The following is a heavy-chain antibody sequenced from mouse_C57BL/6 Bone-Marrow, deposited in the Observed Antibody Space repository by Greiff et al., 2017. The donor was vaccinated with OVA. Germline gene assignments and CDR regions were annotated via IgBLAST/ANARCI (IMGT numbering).Heavy chain of an antibody. J-gene: IGHJ4*01. CDR3: ADDVHYYAMDY. Sequence: QVQLKESGPELVKPGASVKISCKASGYAFSSSWMNWVKQRPGKGLEWIGRIYPGDGDTNYNGKFKGKATLTADKSSSTAYMQLSSLTSEDSAVYFCADDVHYYAMDYWGQGTSVTVSS. CDR1: GYAFSSSW. CDR2: IYPGDGDT. D-gene: IGHD2-3*01. V-gene: IGHV1-82*01.